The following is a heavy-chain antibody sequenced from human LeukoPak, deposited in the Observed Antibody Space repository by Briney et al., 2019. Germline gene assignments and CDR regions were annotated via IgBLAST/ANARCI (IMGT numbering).Heavy chain of an antibody. D-gene: IGHD1-26*01. CDR3: ARDWGSSGYYNY. V-gene: IGHV1-69*13. J-gene: IGHJ4*02. CDR2: IIPIFGTA. CDR1: GYTFTSYD. Sequence: ASVKVSCKASGYTFTSYDINWVRQAPGQGLEWMGGIIPIFGTANYAQKFQGRVTITADESTSTAYMELSSLRSEDTAVYYCARDWGSSGYYNYWGQGTLVTVSS.